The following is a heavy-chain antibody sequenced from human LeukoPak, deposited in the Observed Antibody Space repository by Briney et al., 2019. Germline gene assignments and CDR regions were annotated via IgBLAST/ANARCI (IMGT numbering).Heavy chain of an antibody. J-gene: IGHJ4*02. CDR3: AKAYYDFWSGSINYFDY. CDR1: GFTFSSYA. Sequence: GGSLRLSCAASGFTFSSYAMRWVRQAPGKGLEWVSAISGSGGSTYYADSVKGRFTISRDNSKNTLYLQMNSLRAEDTAVYYCAKAYYDFWSGSINYFDYWGQGTLVTVSS. V-gene: IGHV3-23*01. D-gene: IGHD3-3*01. CDR2: ISGSGGST.